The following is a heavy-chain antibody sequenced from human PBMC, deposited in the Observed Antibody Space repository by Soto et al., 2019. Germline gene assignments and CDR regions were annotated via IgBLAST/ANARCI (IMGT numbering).Heavy chain of an antibody. CDR3: ARELRYYDSSGYYPIDAFDI. D-gene: IGHD3-22*01. CDR2: IYHSGST. CDR1: GYSISSGYY. Sequence: SETLSLTCAVSGYSISSGYYWGWIRQPPGKGLEWIGSIYHSGSTYYNPSLKSRVTISVDTSKNQFSLKLSSVTAADTAVYYCARELRYYDSSGYYPIDAFDIWGQGXMVTVSS. J-gene: IGHJ3*02. V-gene: IGHV4-38-2*02.